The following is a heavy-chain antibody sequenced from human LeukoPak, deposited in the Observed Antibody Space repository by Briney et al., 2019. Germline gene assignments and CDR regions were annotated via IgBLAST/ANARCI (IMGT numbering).Heavy chain of an antibody. D-gene: IGHD1-14*01. V-gene: IGHV7-4-1*02. J-gene: IGHJ4*02. CDR1: GYIFTNYA. Sequence: ASVKVSCKASGYIFTNYAMNWVRQAPGQGLEWMGRINTNAGNPTYAQGFTGRFVFSLDTSVSTAYLQISSLKAEDTAVYYCARAAAQIVVPDGDWGQGTLVTVSS. CDR3: ARAAAQIVVPDGD. CDR2: INTNAGNP.